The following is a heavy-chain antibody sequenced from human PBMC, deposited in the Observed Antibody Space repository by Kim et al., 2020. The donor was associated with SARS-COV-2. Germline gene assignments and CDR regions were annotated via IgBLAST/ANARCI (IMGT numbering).Heavy chain of an antibody. J-gene: IGHJ4*02. D-gene: IGHD6-13*01. V-gene: IGHV3-23*01. Sequence: APTTYADHVKGRFTVSRDNSKNTLYLQMSSLRAEDTAIYYCANPRQPDYWGQGTLVTVSS. CDR3: ANPRQPDY. CDR2: APT.